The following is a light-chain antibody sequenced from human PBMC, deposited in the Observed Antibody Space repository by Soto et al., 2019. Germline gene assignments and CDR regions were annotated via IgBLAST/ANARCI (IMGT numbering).Light chain of an antibody. J-gene: IGLJ2*01. CDR1: SSNIGRNI. CDR3: AAWDDSLNGPV. Sequence: QSVLTQPPSASGTPGQRVTISCSGSSSNIGRNIVNWYQHLPGTAPKLLMYSNNQRPSGVPDRFSGSKSGTSASLAISGLQSEDEADYYCAAWDDSLNGPVFGGGTKVTVL. CDR2: SNN. V-gene: IGLV1-44*01.